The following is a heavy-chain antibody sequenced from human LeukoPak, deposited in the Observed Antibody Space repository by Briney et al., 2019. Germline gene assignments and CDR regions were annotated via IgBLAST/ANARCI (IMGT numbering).Heavy chain of an antibody. CDR2: ISSSGSSI. Sequence: GGSLRLSCAASGFTFSSYAMSWIRQAPGKGLEWVSYISSSGSSIYYADSVKGRFTISRDNAKNSLSLQMNSLRAEDTAVYYCARDSLGTIYNYWGQGTLVTVSS. CDR3: ARDSLGTIYNY. CDR1: GFTFSSYA. D-gene: IGHD2-8*01. V-gene: IGHV3-11*01. J-gene: IGHJ4*02.